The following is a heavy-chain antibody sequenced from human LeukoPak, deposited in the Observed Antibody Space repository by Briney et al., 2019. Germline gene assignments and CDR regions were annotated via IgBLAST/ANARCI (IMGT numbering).Heavy chain of an antibody. CDR2: ISSSSSYT. CDR3: AAGTAADF. CDR1: GIPFSDYY. Sequence: GGSLRLSCVVSGIPFSDYYTNWIRQAPGKGLEWISYISSSSSYTDYADSVKGRFTISRDNAKSTLYLQMNSLRLEDTAVYFCAAGTAADFWGQGTLVTVSS. V-gene: IGHV3-11*03. J-gene: IGHJ4*02. D-gene: IGHD6-13*01.